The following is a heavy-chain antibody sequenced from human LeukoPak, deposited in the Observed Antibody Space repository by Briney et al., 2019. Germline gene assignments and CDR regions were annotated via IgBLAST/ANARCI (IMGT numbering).Heavy chain of an antibody. CDR3: ARQHWFDP. CDR1: GGTFSSYA. Sequence: SVKVSCKASGGTFSSYAISWVRQAPGQGLEWMGGIIPIFGTTNYAQKLRGRVTMTTDTSTSTDYMELRSLRSDDTAVYYCARQHWFDPWGQGTLVTVSS. CDR2: IIPIFGTT. J-gene: IGHJ5*02. V-gene: IGHV1-69*05.